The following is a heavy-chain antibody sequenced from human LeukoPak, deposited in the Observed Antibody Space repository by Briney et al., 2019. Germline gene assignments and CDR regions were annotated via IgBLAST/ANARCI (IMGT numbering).Heavy chain of an antibody. CDR1: GFTFSSYA. CDR3: ARGRNAYYYYGMDV. J-gene: IGHJ6*04. CDR2: ISYDGSNK. V-gene: IGHV3-30*04. Sequence: PGGSLRLSCAASGFTFSSYAMHWVRQAPGKGLEWVAVISYDGSNKYYADSVKGRFTISRDNSKNTLYLQMNSLRAEDTAAYYCARGRNAYYYYGMDVWGKGTTVTVSS.